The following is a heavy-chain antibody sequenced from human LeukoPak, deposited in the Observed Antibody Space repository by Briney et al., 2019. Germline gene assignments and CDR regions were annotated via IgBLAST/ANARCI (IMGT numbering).Heavy chain of an antibody. CDR3: ARISSDYFDY. CDR1: GFTFSNHG. CDR2: IWYDGSKR. Sequence: GRSLRLSCTASGFTFSNHGLHWVRQAPGKGLEWMALIWYDGSKRYYADSVQGRFTISRDDSKNTLYLQMNSLRAEDTAVYYCARISSDYFDYWGQGTLVTVSS. J-gene: IGHJ4*02. D-gene: IGHD3-10*01. V-gene: IGHV3-33*01.